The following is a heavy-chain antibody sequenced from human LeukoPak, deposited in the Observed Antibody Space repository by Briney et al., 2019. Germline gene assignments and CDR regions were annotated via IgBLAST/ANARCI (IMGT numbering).Heavy chain of an antibody. CDR3: AREKSYSSGWYFSDAFDI. CDR1: GGSISSYY. V-gene: IGHV4-59*12. D-gene: IGHD6-19*01. J-gene: IGHJ3*02. CDR2: VYYTGST. Sequence: SETLSLTCTVSGGSISSYYWSWVRQPPGKGLEWIGFVYYTGSTNYSPSLKSRVTISVDTSKNQFSLKLSSVTAADTAVYYCAREKSYSSGWYFSDAFDIWGQGTMVTVSS.